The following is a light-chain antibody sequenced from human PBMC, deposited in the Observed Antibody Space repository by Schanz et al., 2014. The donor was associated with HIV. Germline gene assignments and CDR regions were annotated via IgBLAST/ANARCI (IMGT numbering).Light chain of an antibody. CDR3: FPSVGSDILYV. J-gene: IGLJ1*01. Sequence: QSALTQPASVSGSPGQSITISCTGTSNDVGSTNRVSWYQQHPDKAPKLMIYEVTRRPPGVSSRFSGSKSGNTASLTISGLPSEDEDDYYCFPSVGSDILYVFGTGTKVTVL. V-gene: IGLV2-23*02. CDR1: SNDVGSTNR. CDR2: EVT.